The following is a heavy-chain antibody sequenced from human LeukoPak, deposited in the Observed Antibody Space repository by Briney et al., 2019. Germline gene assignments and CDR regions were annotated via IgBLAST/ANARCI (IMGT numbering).Heavy chain of an antibody. V-gene: IGHV5-10-1*01. CDR3: ARGYTFDI. J-gene: IGHJ3*02. D-gene: IGHD6-13*01. CDR1: GYIFTSYW. CDR2: IDPSDSYT. Sequence: GESLKISCKGSGYIFTSYWISWVRQMPGKGLEWMGRIDPSDSYTNYSPSFQGHVTISADKSTNTAYLQWTSLKASDTAMYYCARGYTFDIWGQGAMVTVSS.